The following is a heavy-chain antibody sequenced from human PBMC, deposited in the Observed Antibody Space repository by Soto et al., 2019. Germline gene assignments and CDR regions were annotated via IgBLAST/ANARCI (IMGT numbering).Heavy chain of an antibody. CDR2: IGGSGITS. J-gene: IGHJ4*02. CDR1: GFSFSDHA. Sequence: EVQLLESGGGFVQPGGSLRLSCAASGFSFSDHAMFWVRQAPGKGLGWVSAIGGSGITSYYPDSVKGRFTISRDNSNNTLYLQMTGLTADATAIYYCAKAPTRAGTYWVDYWGQGTLLTVSS. V-gene: IGHV3-23*01. CDR3: AKAPTRAGTYWVDY. D-gene: IGHD1-1*01.